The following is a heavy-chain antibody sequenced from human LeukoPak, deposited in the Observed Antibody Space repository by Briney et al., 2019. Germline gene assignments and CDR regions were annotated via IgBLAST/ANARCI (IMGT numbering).Heavy chain of an antibody. V-gene: IGHV3-33*08. D-gene: IGHD3-9*01. Sequence: PGGSLRLSCAASGFTFSSYAMSWVRQAPGKGLEWVAVIWYDGSNKYYADSVKGRFTISRDNSKNTLYLQMNSLRAEDTAVYYCARDQARYDILTGYYSDPAGNDYWGQGTLVTVSS. CDR1: GFTFSSYA. CDR3: ARDQARYDILTGYYSDPAGNDY. J-gene: IGHJ4*02. CDR2: IWYDGSNK.